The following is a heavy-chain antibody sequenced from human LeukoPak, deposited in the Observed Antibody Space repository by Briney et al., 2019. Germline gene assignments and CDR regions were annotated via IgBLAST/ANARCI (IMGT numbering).Heavy chain of an antibody. V-gene: IGHV1-2*02. D-gene: IGHD3-22*01. CDR2: INPNSGGT. J-gene: IGHJ4*02. Sequence: PGRSLRLSCAASGFTFTSYYMHWVRQAPGQGLEWMGWINPNSGGTNFAQKFQGRVSMTRDTSISTAYMELSRLRSDDTAVYYCARELGSGYYRYFDYWGQGTLVTVSS. CDR1: GFTFTSYY. CDR3: ARELGSGYYRYFDY.